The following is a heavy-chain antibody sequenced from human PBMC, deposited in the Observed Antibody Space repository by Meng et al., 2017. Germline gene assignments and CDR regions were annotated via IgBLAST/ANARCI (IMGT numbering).Heavy chain of an antibody. CDR1: GYTFTSYA. D-gene: IGHD3-22*01. CDR3: ARLLSYYDSSGYYYYYYYGMDV. CDR2: SNAGNGNT. Sequence: ASVKVSCKASGYTFTSYAMHWVRQAPGQRLEWMGWSNAGNGNTKYSQEFQGRVTITRDTSASTAYMELSSLRSEDMAVYYCARLLSYYDSSGYYYYYYYGMDVWGQGTTVTVSS. J-gene: IGHJ6*02. V-gene: IGHV1-3*02.